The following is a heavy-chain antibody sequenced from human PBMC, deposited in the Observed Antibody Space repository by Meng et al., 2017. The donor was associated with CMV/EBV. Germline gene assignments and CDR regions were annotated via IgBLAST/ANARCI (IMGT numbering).Heavy chain of an antibody. J-gene: IGHJ4*02. CDR3: VRERGYSSPRFDY. CDR1: GGSISSSSYY. CDR2: IYYSGST. D-gene: IGHD6-13*01. V-gene: IGHV4-39*07. Sequence: QLHLQESDPGLMKPSEPLSLTCTVSGGSISSSSYYWGWIRQPPGKGLEWIGSIYYSGSTYYNPSLKSRVTISVDTSKNQFSLKLSSVTTADTAVYYCVRERGYSSPRFDYWGQGTLVTVSS.